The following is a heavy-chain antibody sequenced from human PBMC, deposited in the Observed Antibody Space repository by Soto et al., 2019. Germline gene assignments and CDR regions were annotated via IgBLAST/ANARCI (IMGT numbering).Heavy chain of an antibody. CDR3: ARTSGSYYDYCYYGMDV. CDR2: IYSGGST. V-gene: IGHV3-53*01. J-gene: IGHJ6*02. CDR1: GFTVSSNY. Sequence: GGSLRLSCAASGFTVSSNYMSWVRQAPGKGLEWVSVIYSGGSTYYADSVKGRFTISRDNSKNTLYLQMNSLRAEDTAVYYCARTSGSYYDYCYYGMDVWGQGTTVTVSS. D-gene: IGHD1-26*01.